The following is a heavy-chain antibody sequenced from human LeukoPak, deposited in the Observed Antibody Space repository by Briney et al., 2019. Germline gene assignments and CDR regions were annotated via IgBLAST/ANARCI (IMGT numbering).Heavy chain of an antibody. CDR1: GDSVNTNNFY. Sequence: SETLSLTCTVSGDSVNTNNFYWGWIRQPPGKGLEYIGSIYYGGSTYYNPSLKSRVTISIDTSKNQFSLKLSSVTAADTAVYYCARQPGVDYYDSSDESHHWYFDLWGRGTLVTVSS. V-gene: IGHV4-39*01. J-gene: IGHJ2*01. CDR3: ARQPGVDYYDSSDESHHWYFDL. D-gene: IGHD3-22*01. CDR2: IYYGGST.